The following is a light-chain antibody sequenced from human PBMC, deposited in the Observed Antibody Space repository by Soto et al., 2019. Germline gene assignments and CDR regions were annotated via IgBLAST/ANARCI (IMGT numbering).Light chain of an antibody. J-gene: IGKJ1*01. CDR3: QQYKSYPWT. Sequence: DIQMTQSPSTLSASVGDRFTITCRASQSISGWLAWFQQKPGKAPELLIYDASDLESGVSSRFSGSGSGTEFTLTISDLQPDDCATYYCQQYKSYPWTFGQGTKVDI. V-gene: IGKV1-5*01. CDR1: QSISGW. CDR2: DAS.